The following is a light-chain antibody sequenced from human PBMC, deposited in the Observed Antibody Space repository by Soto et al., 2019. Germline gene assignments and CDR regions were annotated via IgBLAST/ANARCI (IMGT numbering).Light chain of an antibody. J-gene: IGLJ2*01. Sequence: NFMLTQPHSVSESPGKTVTISCTGSSGSIASNYVQWYQQRPGSAPTTVIYEDNQRPSGVPNRFSGSIDSSSNSASLTISGLKIEDEADYYCQSYPSSNQVVFGGGTKLTVL. CDR3: QSYPSSNQVV. CDR1: SGSIASNY. CDR2: EDN. V-gene: IGLV6-57*02.